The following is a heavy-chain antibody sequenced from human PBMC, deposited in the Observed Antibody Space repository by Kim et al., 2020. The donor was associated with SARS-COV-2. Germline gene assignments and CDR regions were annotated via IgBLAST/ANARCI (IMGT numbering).Heavy chain of an antibody. CDR1: GFTFSSYA. CDR3: ARPYGSGSYYNSAPDY. CDR2: ISYDGSKK. D-gene: IGHD3-10*01. J-gene: IGHJ4*02. Sequence: GGSLRLSCAASGFTFSSYAMHWVRQAPGKGLEWVAVISYDGSKKYYADSVKGRFTISRDNSRNTLYLQMNSLRAEDTVVYYCARPYGSGSYYNSAPDYWGQGTLDTVCS. V-gene: IGHV3-30-3*01.